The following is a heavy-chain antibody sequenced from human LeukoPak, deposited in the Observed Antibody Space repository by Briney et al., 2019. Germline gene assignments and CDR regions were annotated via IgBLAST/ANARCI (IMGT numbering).Heavy chain of an antibody. D-gene: IGHD2-2*01. CDR1: GYTFTSYY. J-gene: IGHJ5*02. V-gene: IGHV1-2*02. Sequence: ASVKVSCKASGYTFTSYYIHWVRQAPGQGLEWMGWINPNSGGTNYAQKFQGRVTMTRDTSISTAYMELSRLRPDDTAVYYCAREELYCSSTSCSASWFDPWGQGTLVTVSS. CDR3: AREELYCSSTSCSASWFDP. CDR2: INPNSGGT.